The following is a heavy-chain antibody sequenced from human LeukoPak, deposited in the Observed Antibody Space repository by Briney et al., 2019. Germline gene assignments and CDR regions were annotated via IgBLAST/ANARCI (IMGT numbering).Heavy chain of an antibody. V-gene: IGHV1-46*01. J-gene: IGHJ4*02. CDR3: ARGRGVHDSHTYDYFDY. Sequence: ASVKVSCTASGYTFTSYYIHWVRQAPGQGLEWMGIINPAGGSTTYAQKFQGSGLTLTRDTSTSTVYMELSSLRSEDTAVYCCARGRGVHDSHTYDYFDYWGQGSLVTVSS. D-gene: IGHD3-22*01. CDR2: INPAGGST. CDR1: GYTFTSYY.